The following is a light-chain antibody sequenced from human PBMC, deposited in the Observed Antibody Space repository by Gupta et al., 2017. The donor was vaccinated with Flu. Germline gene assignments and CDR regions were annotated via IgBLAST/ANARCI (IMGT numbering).Light chain of an antibody. J-gene: IGKJ1*01. CDR3: YQRSNWPPWT. Sequence: EIVLTQSPATLSLSPGERATLSCRASQSVSSYLAWYQQKPGQAPRLLIYDASTRATGIPARFSGSGSWTDFTLTISSLEPEDFAVYYCYQRSNWPPWTFGQGTKVEIK. V-gene: IGKV3-11*01. CDR2: DAS. CDR1: QSVSSY.